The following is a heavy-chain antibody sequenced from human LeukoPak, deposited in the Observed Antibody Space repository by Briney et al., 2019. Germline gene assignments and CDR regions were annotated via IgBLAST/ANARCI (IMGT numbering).Heavy chain of an antibody. CDR3: ARRTGSDY. Sequence: GGSLRLSCAASGFTFTTYKMNWVRQAPGKGLEWVSYIDSRGTTMYYADSGKGRFTISRDNAKNSLYLQMNSLRAEDTAVYYCARRTGSDYWGQGTLVTVSS. CDR1: GFTFTTYK. D-gene: IGHD3/OR15-3a*01. V-gene: IGHV3-48*03. CDR2: IDSRGTTM. J-gene: IGHJ4*02.